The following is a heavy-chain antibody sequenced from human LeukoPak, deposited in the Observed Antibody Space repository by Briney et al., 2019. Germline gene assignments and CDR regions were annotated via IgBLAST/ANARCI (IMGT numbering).Heavy chain of an antibody. CDR2: IYYSGST. V-gene: IGHV4-31*03. D-gene: IGHD6-13*01. CDR3: ARLEMWAAAGNFDY. Sequence: SETLSLTCTVSGGSISSGGYYWSWIRQHPGKGLEWIGYIYYSGSTYYNPSLKSRVIISVDTSKNQFSLKLSSVTAADTAVYYCARLEMWAAAGNFDYWGQGTLVTVSS. J-gene: IGHJ4*02. CDR1: GGSISSGGYY.